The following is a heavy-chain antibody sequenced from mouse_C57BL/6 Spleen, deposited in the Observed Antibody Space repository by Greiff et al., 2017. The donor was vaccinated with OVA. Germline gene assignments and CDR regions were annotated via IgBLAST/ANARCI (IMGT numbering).Heavy chain of an antibody. CDR3: ARGGGYYVDY. CDR1: GYSFTDYH. Sequence: VQLKESGPELVKPGASVKISCKASGYSFTDYHMNWVKQSNGQSLEWIGVINPNYGTTSYNQKFKGKATLTVDQSSSTADMQLNSLTSEDSACYYRARGGGYYVDYWGKGTTLTVSS. CDR2: INPNYGTT. V-gene: IGHV1-39*01. J-gene: IGHJ2*01.